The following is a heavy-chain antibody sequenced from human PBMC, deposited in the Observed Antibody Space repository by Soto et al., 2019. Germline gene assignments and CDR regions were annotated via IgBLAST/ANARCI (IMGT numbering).Heavy chain of an antibody. J-gene: IGHJ4*02. V-gene: IGHV3-48*02. CDR1: GFTFSSYS. D-gene: IGHD6-13*01. Sequence: HPGGSLRLSCAASGFTFSSYSMNWVRQAPGKGLEWVSYISSSSSTMYYADSVKGRFTISRDNAKNSLYLQMNSLRDEDTAVYYCARDPYSSSWFNSDYWGQGTLVTVSS. CDR3: ARDPYSSSWFNSDY. CDR2: ISSSSSTM.